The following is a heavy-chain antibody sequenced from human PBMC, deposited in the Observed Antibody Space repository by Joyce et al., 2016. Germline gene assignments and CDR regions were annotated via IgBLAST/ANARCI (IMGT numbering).Heavy chain of an antibody. CDR2: INSDGSST. D-gene: IGHD2-15*01. J-gene: IGHJ3*02. Sequence: EVQLVESGGGLVQPGGSLRLSCAASGFTFTTYWMHWVRQAPGKGLVWGSRINSDGSSTSYADSVKGRFTISRDNAKNTLYLQMNSLRADDTAVYYCTRGSTHAFDIWGQGTMVTVSS. V-gene: IGHV3-74*01. CDR1: GFTFTTYW. CDR3: TRGSTHAFDI.